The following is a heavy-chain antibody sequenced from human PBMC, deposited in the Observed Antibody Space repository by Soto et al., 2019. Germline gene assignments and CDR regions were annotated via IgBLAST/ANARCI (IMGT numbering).Heavy chain of an antibody. CDR3: ARVHKRWQQLAEGAFDI. D-gene: IGHD6-13*01. CDR1: GYTFTSYG. V-gene: IGHV1-18*01. CDR2: ISAYNGNT. J-gene: IGHJ3*02. Sequence: ASVKVSCKASGYTFTSYGISWVRQAPGQGLEWMGWISAYNGNTNYAQKLQGRVTMTTDTSTSTAYMELRSLRSDDTAVYYCARVHKRWQQLAEGAFDIWGQGTMVTVSS.